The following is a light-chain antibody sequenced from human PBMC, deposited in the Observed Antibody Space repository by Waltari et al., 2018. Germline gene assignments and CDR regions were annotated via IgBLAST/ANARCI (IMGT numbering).Light chain of an antibody. CDR1: QNIYSN. CDR3: QQFNNWPPA. CDR2: GAS. Sequence: ELVMTQSPATLSMSPGETATISCRASQNIYSNLAWYQQKPGQAPRLLIYGASTRATGIPARFSGSGSGTEFTLTIGSMQSEDFAIYYCQQFNNWPPAFGQGTNVEIK. V-gene: IGKV3-15*01. J-gene: IGKJ1*01.